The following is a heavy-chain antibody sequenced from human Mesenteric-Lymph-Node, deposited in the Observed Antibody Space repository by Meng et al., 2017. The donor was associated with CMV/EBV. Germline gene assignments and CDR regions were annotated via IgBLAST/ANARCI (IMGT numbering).Heavy chain of an antibody. CDR1: GFTVSHYY. J-gene: IGHJ4*02. CDR3: TREERDYDFWSGYYNFDY. V-gene: IGHV3-11*04. D-gene: IGHD3-3*01. Sequence: GGSLRLSCEASGFTVSHYYMSWIRQAPGEGLEWVSYISSSGSTIYYADSVKGRFTISRDNAKNSLYLQMNNLRAEDTAVYYCTREERDYDFWSGYYNFDYWGQGTLVTVSS. CDR2: ISSSGSTI.